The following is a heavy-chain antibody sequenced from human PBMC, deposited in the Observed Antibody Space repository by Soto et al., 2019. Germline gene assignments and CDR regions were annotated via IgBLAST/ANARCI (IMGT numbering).Heavy chain of an antibody. Sequence: GGSLRLSCAASGFTFSSYSMNWVRQAPGKGLEWVSSISSSSSYIYYADSVKGRFTISRDNAKNSLYLQMNSLRAEDTAVYYCARDRTAYSSFDAFDIWGQWTMVTVSS. V-gene: IGHV3-21*01. J-gene: IGHJ3*02. CDR3: ARDRTAYSSFDAFDI. CDR1: GFTFSSYS. CDR2: ISSSSSYI. D-gene: IGHD6-6*01.